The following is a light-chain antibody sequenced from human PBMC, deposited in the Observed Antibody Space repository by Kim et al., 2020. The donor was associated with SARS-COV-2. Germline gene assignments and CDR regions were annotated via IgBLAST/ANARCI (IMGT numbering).Light chain of an antibody. J-gene: IGKJ2*01. CDR2: AAS. V-gene: IGKV1-39*01. Sequence: DIQMTQSPSSLSASVGDRVTITCRASQRISTYLNWYQQQPGKAPRLLIYAASSLQSGVPSRFSGSGSGTDFTLTINSLQPEDIATYYCQQYDNLPLTFGQGTKLEI. CDR1: QRISTY. CDR3: QQYDNLPLT.